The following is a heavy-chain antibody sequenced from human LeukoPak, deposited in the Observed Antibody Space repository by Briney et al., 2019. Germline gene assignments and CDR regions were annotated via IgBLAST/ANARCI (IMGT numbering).Heavy chain of an antibody. D-gene: IGHD3-3*01. J-gene: IGHJ6*02. Sequence: GGSLRLSCAASGFTFSSYEMNWVRQAPGKGLEWVSYISSSGSTIYYADSVKGRFTISRENAKNSLYLQMNSLRAADTAVYYCARDGIFVFDSRFLEWLPQNYYYGMDVWGQGTTVTVSS. V-gene: IGHV3-48*03. CDR1: GFTFSSYE. CDR3: ARDGIFVFDSRFLEWLPQNYYYGMDV. CDR2: ISSSGSTI.